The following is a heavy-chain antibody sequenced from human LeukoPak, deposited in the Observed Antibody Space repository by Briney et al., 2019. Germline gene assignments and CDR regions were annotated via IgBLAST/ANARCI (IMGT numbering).Heavy chain of an antibody. CDR1: GFTFDDYA. Sequence: PGGSLRLSCAASGFTFDDYAMHWVRQGPGKGLEWVSLISWNGGSTYYADSVKGRFTISRDNSKNSLYLQMNSLRPEDTAVYYCARDWAKLGYCSGVICPDAFDIWGQGTMVTVSS. V-gene: IGHV3-43D*03. J-gene: IGHJ3*02. CDR2: ISWNGGST. CDR3: ARDWAKLGYCSGVICPDAFDI. D-gene: IGHD2-15*01.